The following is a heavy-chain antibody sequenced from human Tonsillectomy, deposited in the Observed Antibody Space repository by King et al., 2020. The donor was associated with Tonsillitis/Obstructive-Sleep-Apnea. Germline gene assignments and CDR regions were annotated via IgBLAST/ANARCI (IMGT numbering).Heavy chain of an antibody. Sequence: VQLVQSGGGVVQPGRSLRLSCAASGFTFSTYAMHWVRQAPGKGLELVAVISYDGSNKYYADSVKGRFTISRDNSKNTLYLQMNSLRAEDTAVYYCARAPGGDCSSTSCYSLGYCSGGSCPGAFDIWGQGTMVTVSS. V-gene: IGHV3-30*01. D-gene: IGHD2-15*01. CDR1: GFTFSTYA. CDR2: ISYDGSNK. CDR3: ARAPGGDCSSTSCYSLGYCSGGSCPGAFDI. J-gene: IGHJ3*02.